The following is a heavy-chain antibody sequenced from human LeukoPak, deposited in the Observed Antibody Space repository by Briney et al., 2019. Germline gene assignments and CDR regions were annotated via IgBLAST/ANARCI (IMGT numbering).Heavy chain of an antibody. CDR3: AKWKYSNSGIDDY. D-gene: IGHD6-6*01. J-gene: IGHJ4*02. CDR1: GFTFSSYA. Sequence: GGSLRLSCAASGFTFSSYAMSWVRQAPGKGLEWVSAISGSGGSTYYADSVKGRFTISRDNSKNMLYLQMNSLRAEDTAVYYCAKWKYSNSGIDDYWGQETLVTVSS. CDR2: ISGSGGST. V-gene: IGHV3-23*01.